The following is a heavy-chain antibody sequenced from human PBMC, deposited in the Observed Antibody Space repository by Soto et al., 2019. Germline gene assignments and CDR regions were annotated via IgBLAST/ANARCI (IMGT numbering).Heavy chain of an antibody. V-gene: IGHV4-4*07. J-gene: IGHJ6*02. Sequence: PSETLSLTCTGSGGSLSRYYRRWFRQPAGKGLEWIGRIYTSGSTNYNPSLKSRVTMSVDTSKNQFSLKLSSVTAADTAVYYFARDNAGHYYVMDVSGQRTTVTVS. CDR2: IYTSGST. CDR1: GGSLSRYY. D-gene: IGHD6-13*01. CDR3: ARDNAGHYYVMDV.